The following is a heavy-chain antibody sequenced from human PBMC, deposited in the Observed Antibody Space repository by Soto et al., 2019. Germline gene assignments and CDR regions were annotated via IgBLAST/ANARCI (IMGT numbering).Heavy chain of an antibody. J-gene: IGHJ5*02. D-gene: IGHD2-2*01. V-gene: IGHV1-18*01. CDR2: ISAYNGNT. CDR1: GYTFTSYG. CDR3: ARDVRPYCSSTSCYPNWFDP. Sequence: QVQLVQSGAEVKTPGASVKVSCKASGYTFTSYGISWVRQAPGQGLEWMGWISAYNGNTNYAQKLQGRVTMTTDTSTSTAYMELRSLRSDDTAVYYCARDVRPYCSSTSCYPNWFDPWGQGTLVTVSS.